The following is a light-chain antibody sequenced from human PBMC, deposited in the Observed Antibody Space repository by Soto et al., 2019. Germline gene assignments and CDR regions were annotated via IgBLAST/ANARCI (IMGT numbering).Light chain of an antibody. Sequence: QSALTQPPSASGSPGQSLTISCTGTSSDVGGYNFVSWYQQHPGKAPKLMISDVNSRPSGVPDRFSGSKSGNTASLTVAGLQAEDEADYYCSSYAGSNNRVFGGGTKVTVL. J-gene: IGLJ3*02. CDR3: SSYAGSNNRV. CDR1: SSDVGGYNF. V-gene: IGLV2-8*01. CDR2: DVN.